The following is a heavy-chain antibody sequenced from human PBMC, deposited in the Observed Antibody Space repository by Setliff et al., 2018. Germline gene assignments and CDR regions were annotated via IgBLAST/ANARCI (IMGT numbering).Heavy chain of an antibody. CDR1: GGTFSSYA. J-gene: IGHJ4*02. CDR2: IIPIFGTA. Sequence: SVKVSCKASGGTFSSYAISWVRQAPGQGLEWMGGIIPIFGTANYAQKFQGRVTITTDESTSTAYMELSSLRSEDTAVYYCARESRYYYDNLGTLDYWGQGTLVTVSS. CDR3: ARESRYYYDNLGTLDY. V-gene: IGHV1-69*05. D-gene: IGHD3-22*01.